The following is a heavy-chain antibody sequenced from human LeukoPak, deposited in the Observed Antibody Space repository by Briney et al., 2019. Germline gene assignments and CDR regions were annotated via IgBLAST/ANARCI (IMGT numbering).Heavy chain of an antibody. CDR3: ARDSSAFDI. CDR1: GLTISSYS. D-gene: IGHD6-6*01. Sequence: GGSLRLSCAASGLTISSYSMNWVRQAPGKGLQWVSYISSSSSTIYYADSVKGRFTISRDNAKNSLYLQMNSLRAEDTAVYYCARDSSAFDIWGQGTMVTVSS. J-gene: IGHJ3*02. CDR2: ISSSSSTI. V-gene: IGHV3-48*04.